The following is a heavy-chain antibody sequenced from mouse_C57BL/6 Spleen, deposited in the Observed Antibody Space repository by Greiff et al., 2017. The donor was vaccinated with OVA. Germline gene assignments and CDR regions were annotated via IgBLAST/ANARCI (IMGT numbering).Heavy chain of an antibody. CDR1: GYTFTSYG. Sequence: QVQLQQSGAELARPGASVKLSCKASGYTFTSYGISWVKQRTGQGLEWIGEIYPRSGNTYYNEKFKGKATLTADKSSSTAYMELRSLTSEDSAVYFCARSDYGSRGYFDDWGKGTTLTVSS. D-gene: IGHD1-1*01. V-gene: IGHV1-81*01. CDR2: IYPRSGNT. J-gene: IGHJ2*01. CDR3: ARSDYGSRGYFDD.